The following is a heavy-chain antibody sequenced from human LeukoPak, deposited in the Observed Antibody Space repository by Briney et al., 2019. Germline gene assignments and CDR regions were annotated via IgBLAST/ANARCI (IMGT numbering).Heavy chain of an antibody. CDR3: ARHYGP. CDR1: GGSISSSNW. J-gene: IGHJ5*02. V-gene: IGHV4-39*01. CDR2: IYDSGST. Sequence: PSETLSLTCAVSGGSISSSNWWSWIRQPPGKGLEWIGSIYDSGSTYYNPSLKSRVTISVDTSKNQFSLKLNSVTAADTAVYYCARHYGPWGQGTLVTVSS. D-gene: IGHD3-10*01.